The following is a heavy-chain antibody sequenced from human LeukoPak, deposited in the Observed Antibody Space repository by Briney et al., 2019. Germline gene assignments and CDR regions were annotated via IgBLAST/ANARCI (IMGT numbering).Heavy chain of an antibody. CDR1: GYTFTSYY. D-gene: IGHD5-12*01. V-gene: IGHV1-46*01. Sequence: ASVKVSCKASGYTFTSYYMHWVRQAPGQGLEWMGIINPSGGSTSYAQKFQGRVTMTRDTSISTAYMELSRLRSDDTAVYYCAIQNGLQWLRYPFDYWGQGTLVTVSS. CDR3: AIQNGLQWLRYPFDY. J-gene: IGHJ4*02. CDR2: INPSGGST.